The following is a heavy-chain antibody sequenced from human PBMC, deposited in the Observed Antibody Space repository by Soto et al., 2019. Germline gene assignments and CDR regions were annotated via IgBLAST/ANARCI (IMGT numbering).Heavy chain of an antibody. J-gene: IGHJ5*02. D-gene: IGHD3-22*01. CDR2: IWYDGSNK. V-gene: IGHV3-33*01. Sequence: PGGSLRLSCAASGFTFSSYGMHWVRQAPGKGLEWVAVIWYDGSNKYYADSVKGRFTISRDNSKNTLYPQMNSLRAEDTAVYYCARSLNYYDSSGYPTWGQGTLVTVSS. CDR3: ARSLNYYDSSGYPT. CDR1: GFTFSSYG.